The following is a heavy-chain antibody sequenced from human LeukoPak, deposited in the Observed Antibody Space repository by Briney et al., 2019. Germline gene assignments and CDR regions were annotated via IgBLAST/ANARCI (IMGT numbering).Heavy chain of an antibody. CDR2: MNPNAGRT. V-gene: IGHV1-8*01. CDR3: ARGIAVAAGGDY. D-gene: IGHD6-19*01. J-gene: IGHJ4*02. Sequence: ASVKVSCKASRYTFTSYDINWVREAAGHRLEWMGWMNPNAGRTGYAQKFQGRITMTRDTSISTAYMELSSLRSEDTAVYYCARGIAVAAGGDYWGQGTLVTVSS. CDR1: RYTFTSYD.